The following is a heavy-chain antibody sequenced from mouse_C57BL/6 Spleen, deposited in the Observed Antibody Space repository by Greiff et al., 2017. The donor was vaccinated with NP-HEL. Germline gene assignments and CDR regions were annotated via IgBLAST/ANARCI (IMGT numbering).Heavy chain of an antibody. CDR2: IRNKANGYTT. D-gene: IGHD1-1*01. Sequence: EVQVVESGGGLVQPGGSLSLSCAASGFTFTDYYMSWVRQPPGKALEWLGFIRNKANGYTTEYSASVKGRFTISRDNSQSILYLQMNALRAEDSATYYCARYNYGSSDGYWYFDVWGTGTTVTVSS. J-gene: IGHJ1*03. V-gene: IGHV7-3*01. CDR3: ARYNYGSSDGYWYFDV. CDR1: GFTFTDYY.